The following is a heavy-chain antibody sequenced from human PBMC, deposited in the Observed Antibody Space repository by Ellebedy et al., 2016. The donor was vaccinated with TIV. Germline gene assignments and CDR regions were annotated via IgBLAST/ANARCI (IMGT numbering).Heavy chain of an antibody. CDR1: GFTFSSYA. CDR3: ARRHYYQIS. D-gene: IGHD3-10*01. V-gene: IGHV3-23*01. CDR2: ISSFGDST. J-gene: IGHJ4*02. Sequence: GESLKISCAASGFTFSSYAMTWVRQAPGKGLEWVSSISSFGDSTYYADSVKGRFTISRDNSKGTLFLHMNSLTAEDTAVYFCARRHYYQISWGQGTLVTVSS.